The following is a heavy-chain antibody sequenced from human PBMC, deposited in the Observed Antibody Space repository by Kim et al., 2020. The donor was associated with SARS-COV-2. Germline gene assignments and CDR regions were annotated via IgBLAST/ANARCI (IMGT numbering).Heavy chain of an antibody. Sequence: GGSLRLSCAASGFTFSSYGMHWVRQAPGKGLEWVAVISYDGSNKYYADSVKGRFTISRDNSKNTLYLQMNSLRAEDTAVYYCAKVSYDSSGYYSDYWGQGTLVTVSS. CDR3: AKVSYDSSGYYSDY. CDR2: ISYDGSNK. J-gene: IGHJ4*02. V-gene: IGHV3-30*18. CDR1: GFTFSSYG. D-gene: IGHD3-22*01.